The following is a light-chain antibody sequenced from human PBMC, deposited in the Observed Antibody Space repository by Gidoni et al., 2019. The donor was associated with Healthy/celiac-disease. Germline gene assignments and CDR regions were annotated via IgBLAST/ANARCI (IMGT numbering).Light chain of an antibody. J-gene: IGKJ4*01. V-gene: IGKV1-33*01. CDR2: DAS. CDR1: QDISNY. CDR3: QQYDNLPPKT. Sequence: IQMPQSPSSLSASVGDRVTITCQASQDISNYLNWYQQRPGKAPKLLIYDASNLETGVPSRFSGSGSGTDFTFTISSLQPEDIATYYCQQYDNLPPKTFXGXTKVXIK.